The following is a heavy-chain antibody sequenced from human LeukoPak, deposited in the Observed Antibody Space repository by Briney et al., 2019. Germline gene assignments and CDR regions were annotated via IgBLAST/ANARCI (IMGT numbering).Heavy chain of an antibody. CDR3: ARDFTTYCSNGLCLDRNWFDP. CDR2: INPNSGGT. J-gene: IGHJ5*02. Sequence: VASVKVSCKASGYTFTGYYMHWARQAPGQGLEWMGRINPNSGGTNYAQKLQGRVTMTRDTSISTAYMELSRLTSDDTAVYYCARDFTTYCSNGLCLDRNWFDPWGQGTLVTVSS. V-gene: IGHV1-2*06. D-gene: IGHD2-8*01. CDR1: GYTFTGYY.